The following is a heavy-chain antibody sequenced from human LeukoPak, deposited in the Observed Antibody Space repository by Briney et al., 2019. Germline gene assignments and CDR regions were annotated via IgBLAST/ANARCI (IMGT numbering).Heavy chain of an antibody. CDR1: GFTFSSYA. J-gene: IGHJ4*02. D-gene: IGHD6-19*01. CDR2: ISYDGSNK. Sequence: PGGSLRLSCAASGFTFSSYAMHWVRQAPGKGLEWVAVISYDGSNKYYADSVKGRFTISRDNSKNTLYLQMNSLRAEDTAVYYCARDLWPWRIAVAGHDSYYFDYWGQGTLVTVSS. V-gene: IGHV3-30-3*01. CDR3: ARDLWPWRIAVAGHDSYYFDY.